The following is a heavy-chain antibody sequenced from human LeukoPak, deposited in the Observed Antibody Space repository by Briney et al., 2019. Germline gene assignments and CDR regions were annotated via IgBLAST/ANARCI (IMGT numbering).Heavy chain of an antibody. CDR2: LYYNGST. Sequence: SETLSLTXTVSGGSIRSSSYYWGWIRQPPGKGLEWIGSLYYNGSTYYNPSLKSRVTISVYTSKEQFSLKLSSVTAADTAVYYCARRGRLWWQLGFYWGQGTLVTVSS. J-gene: IGHJ4*02. V-gene: IGHV4-39*01. CDR1: GGSIRSSSYY. CDR3: ARRGRLWWQLGFY. D-gene: IGHD4-23*01.